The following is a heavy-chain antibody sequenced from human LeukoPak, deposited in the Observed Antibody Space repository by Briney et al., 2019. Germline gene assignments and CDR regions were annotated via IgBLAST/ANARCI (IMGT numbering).Heavy chain of an antibody. J-gene: IGHJ4*02. V-gene: IGHV1-18*01. CDR3: ARDSSGWYGRGYYFDY. D-gene: IGHD6-19*01. CDR2: ISAYNGDT. CDR1: GYTFRNYG. Sequence: ASVKVSCKASGYTFRNYGISWVRQAPGQGLEWMGWISAYNGDTHYAQKLQGRVTMTTDTSTTTAYMELRSLRSDDTAVYYCARDSSGWYGRGYYFDYWGQGTLVTVSS.